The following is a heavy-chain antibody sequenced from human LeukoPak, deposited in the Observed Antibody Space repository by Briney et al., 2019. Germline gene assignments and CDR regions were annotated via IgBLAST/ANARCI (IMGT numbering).Heavy chain of an antibody. CDR1: GESVSTSY. J-gene: IGHJ4*02. Sequence: SETLSLTCTFHGESVSTSYWTWIRQPPGKGLEWIGDINHSGSANYNPSLKSRVSISVDMSKHEFSLKMNSVTAADTAVYYCAKGRSHSVCLFDYWSQGTLVTVSS. V-gene: IGHV4-34*01. CDR3: AKGRSHSVCLFDY. D-gene: IGHD3-16*01. CDR2: INHSGSA.